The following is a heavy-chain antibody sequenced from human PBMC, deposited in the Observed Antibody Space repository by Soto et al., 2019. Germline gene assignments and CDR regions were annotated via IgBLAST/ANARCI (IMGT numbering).Heavy chain of an antibody. D-gene: IGHD3-16*01. CDR2: ISSSSSYI. V-gene: IGHV3-21*01. Sequence: GGSLRLSCAASGFTFSSYSMNWVRQAPGKGLEWVSSISSSSSYIYYADYVKGRFTIARDNDKNSLYLLMNSLRAEDTAVYYCARDGGGHRGDYYYSMDVWGQGTTVTVSS. J-gene: IGHJ6*02. CDR1: GFTFSSYS. CDR3: ARDGGGHRGDYYYSMDV.